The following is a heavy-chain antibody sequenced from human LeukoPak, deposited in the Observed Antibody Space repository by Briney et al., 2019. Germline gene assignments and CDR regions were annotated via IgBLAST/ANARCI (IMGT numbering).Heavy chain of an antibody. CDR3: AKQWVDR. CDR1: GFTFNNYA. CDR2: ISESGDKT. J-gene: IGHJ5*02. Sequence: GGSLRLSCAASGFTFNNYAMNWVRQAPGKGLEWVSSISESGDKTDYADSVKGRFTISRDNSRNTLYLQMNSLRAEDTALYYCAKQWVDRWGQGTLVTVSS. V-gene: IGHV3-23*01. D-gene: IGHD6-19*01.